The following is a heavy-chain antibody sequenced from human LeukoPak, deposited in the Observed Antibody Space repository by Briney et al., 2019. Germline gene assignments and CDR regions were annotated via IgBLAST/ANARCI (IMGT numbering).Heavy chain of an antibody. CDR2: INPNSGGT. Sequence: ASXKVSCKASGYTFTGYYMHWVRQAPGQGVEWMGRINPNSGGTNYAQKFQGRVTITRDTSISTAYMELSRLRSDDTAVYYCASPYYYDSSGNDAFDIWGQGTMVTVSS. J-gene: IGHJ3*02. CDR3: ASPYYYDSSGNDAFDI. CDR1: GYTFTGYY. V-gene: IGHV1-2*06. D-gene: IGHD3-22*01.